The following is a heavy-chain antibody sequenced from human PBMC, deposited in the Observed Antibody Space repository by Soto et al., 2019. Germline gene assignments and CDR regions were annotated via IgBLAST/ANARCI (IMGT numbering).Heavy chain of an antibody. CDR3: AREKSNSLDY. CDR1: GGSISSGDYY. Sequence: SETLSPTCTVSGGSISSGDYYWSWIRQPAGKGLEWIGYIYYSGSTYYNPSLKSRVTISVDTSKNQFSLKLSSVTAADTAVYYCAREKSNSLDYWGQGTLVTVSS. V-gene: IGHV4-30-4*01. D-gene: IGHD4-4*01. J-gene: IGHJ4*02. CDR2: IYYSGST.